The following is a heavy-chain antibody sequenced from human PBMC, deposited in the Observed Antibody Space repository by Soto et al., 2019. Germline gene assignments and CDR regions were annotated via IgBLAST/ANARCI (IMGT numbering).Heavy chain of an antibody. CDR3: ARQYSNYGDWFDP. D-gene: IGHD4-4*01. Sequence: GESLKISCKGSGYSFTSYWIGWVRQMPGKGLEWMGIIYPGDSDTRYSPSFQGQVTISADKTISTAYLQWSSLKASDTAMYYCARQYSNYGDWFDPWGQGTLVTVSS. J-gene: IGHJ5*02. V-gene: IGHV5-51*01. CDR1: GYSFTSYW. CDR2: IYPGDSDT.